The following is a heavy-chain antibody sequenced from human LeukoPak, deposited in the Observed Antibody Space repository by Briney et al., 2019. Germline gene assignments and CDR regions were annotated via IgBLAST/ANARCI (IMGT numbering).Heavy chain of an antibody. D-gene: IGHD2-2*01. CDR3: ATDYSQGARAQLPPGRY. CDR2: FDPEDGET. Sequence: ASVKVFCRVSGYTLTALSMHWVRQALGKGLEWMGGFDPEDGETIYAQKFQCRVTMTEDTSTDTAYMELSSLRSEDTAVYYCATDYSQGARAQLPPGRYWGQGTLVTVSS. J-gene: IGHJ4*02. CDR1: GYTLTALS. V-gene: IGHV1-24*01.